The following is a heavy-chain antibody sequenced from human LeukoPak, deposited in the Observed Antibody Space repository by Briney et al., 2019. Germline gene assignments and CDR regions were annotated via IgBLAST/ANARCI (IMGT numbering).Heavy chain of an antibody. Sequence: PWGSLRLSCAASGVTISSYCMHWVRQPPGKGLEWVAYIRYDGSNKYYADSVKGRSTISRENSNNTLYLQMNRLRAEDTAVYYCARDERYVVYYYYVMDVWGKGTTVTVSS. J-gene: IGHJ6*04. D-gene: IGHD3-10*02. CDR2: IRYDGSNK. CDR3: ARDERYVVYYYYVMDV. V-gene: IGHV3-30*02. CDR1: GVTISSYC.